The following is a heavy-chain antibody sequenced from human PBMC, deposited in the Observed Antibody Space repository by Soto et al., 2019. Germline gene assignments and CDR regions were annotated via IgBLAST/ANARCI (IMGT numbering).Heavy chain of an antibody. D-gene: IGHD2-8*01. Sequence: EVQLVESGGGLVQPGGSLRLSCAASGFTFSSYSMSWVRQAPGKGLEWVSYIRSSSSTTYYADSVKGRFTISRDNAKNSLYLQMNSQRAEDTAVYFCARAKYCTNGVCYESPFDYWGQGTVVTVSS. CDR1: GFTFSSYS. CDR2: IRSSSSTT. J-gene: IGHJ4*02. CDR3: ARAKYCTNGVCYESPFDY. V-gene: IGHV3-48*01.